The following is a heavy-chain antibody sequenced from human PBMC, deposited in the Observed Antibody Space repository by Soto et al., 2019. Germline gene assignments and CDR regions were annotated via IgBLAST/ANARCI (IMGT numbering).Heavy chain of an antibody. J-gene: IGHJ3*02. D-gene: IGHD2-15*01. CDR3: AREKSYCSGGSCYSDAFDI. CDR2: INPNSGAT. Sequence: GASVKVSCKASGYTFTGYYMHWVRQAPGQGLEWMGWINPNSGATNYAQKFQGWVTMTRDTSISTAYMELSRLRSDDTAVYYCAREKSYCSGGSCYSDAFDIWGQGTMVT. CDR1: GYTFTGYY. V-gene: IGHV1-2*04.